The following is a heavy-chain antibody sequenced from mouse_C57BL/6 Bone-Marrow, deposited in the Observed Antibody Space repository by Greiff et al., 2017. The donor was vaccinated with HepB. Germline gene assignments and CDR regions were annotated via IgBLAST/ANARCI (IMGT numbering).Heavy chain of an antibody. D-gene: IGHD6-1*01. J-gene: IGHJ1*03. V-gene: IGHV7-3*01. CDR3: ARYIAFFDV. Sequence: EVQRVESGGGLVQPGGSLSLSCAASGFTFTDYYMSWVRQPPGKALEWLGFIRNKANGYTTEYSASVKGRFTISRYNSQSILYLQMNALRAEDSATYYCARYIAFFDVWGTGTTVTVSS. CDR1: GFTFTDYY. CDR2: IRNKANGYTT.